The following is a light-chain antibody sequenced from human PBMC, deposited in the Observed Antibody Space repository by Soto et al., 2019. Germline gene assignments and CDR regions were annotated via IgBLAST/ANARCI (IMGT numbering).Light chain of an antibody. CDR2: LNSDGSH. Sequence: QSVLTQSPSASASLGASVKLTCTLSSRHSSYAIAWHQQQPEKGPRYLMKLNSDGSHSKGDGIPDRFSGSSSGAERYLTISSLQSEDEADYYCQTWGTGIHVFGGGTQLTVL. J-gene: IGLJ7*01. CDR1: SRHSSYA. V-gene: IGLV4-69*01. CDR3: QTWGTGIHV.